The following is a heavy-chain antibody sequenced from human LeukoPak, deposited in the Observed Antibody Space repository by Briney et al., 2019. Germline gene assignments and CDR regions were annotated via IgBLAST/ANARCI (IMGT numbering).Heavy chain of an antibody. V-gene: IGHV1-2*02. J-gene: IGHJ5*02. Sequence: RASVKVSCKASGYTFTGYYMHWVRQAPGQGLEWMGWINPNSGGTNYAQKFQGRVTMTRDTSISTAYMELSRLRSDDTAVYYCARVVANIVVGKNWFDPWGQGTLVTVSS. D-gene: IGHD2-2*01. CDR2: INPNSGGT. CDR1: GYTFTGYY. CDR3: ARVVANIVVGKNWFDP.